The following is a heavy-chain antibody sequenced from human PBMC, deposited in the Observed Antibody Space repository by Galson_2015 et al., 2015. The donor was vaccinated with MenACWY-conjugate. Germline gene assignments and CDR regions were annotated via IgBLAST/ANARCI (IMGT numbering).Heavy chain of an antibody. D-gene: IGHD7-27*01. J-gene: IGHJ5*01. V-gene: IGHV3-7*03. CDR1: GLRFNNSW. CDR2: INNIGNEK. CDR3: GRDPGWGAIDS. Sequence: SLRLSCAVSGLRFNNSWISWARQAPGKGLEWVANINNIGNEKYYVDSVRGRFTISRDNAQESVFLQMTSLRVEDTAVYYCGRDPGWGAIDSWGHGMSVTVSS.